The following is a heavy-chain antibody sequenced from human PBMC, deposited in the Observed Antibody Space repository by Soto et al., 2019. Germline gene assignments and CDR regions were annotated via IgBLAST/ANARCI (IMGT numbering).Heavy chain of an antibody. CDR1: GANSNSGGYY. Sequence: IMSHRSTVSGANSNSGGYYWSRIRQLTGKGLEWXGYXXLXGXXXYXXSLESRVTISLDTSQNQSSLTLSSVTAADTAVYYCATGNAWEALLAYWGQGTLVTASS. V-gene: IGHV4-31*03. CDR2: XXLXGXX. J-gene: IGHJ4*02. D-gene: IGHD1-26*01. CDR3: ATGNAWEALLAY.